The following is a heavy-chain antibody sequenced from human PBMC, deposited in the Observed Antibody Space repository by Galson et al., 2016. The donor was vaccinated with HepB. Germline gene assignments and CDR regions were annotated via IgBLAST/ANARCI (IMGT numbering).Heavy chain of an antibody. Sequence: SLRLSCAASGFNFSNYGMHWVRQAPGKGLEWVAIVWDDGYNKYYADSVKGRFTTSRDNSRNTLYLEMDRLRVEDTALYYCVKVRGSGRPFYFQYWGQGTLVTVSS. J-gene: IGHJ4*02. CDR1: GFNFSNYG. V-gene: IGHV3-33*06. CDR3: VKVRGSGRPFYFQY. CDR2: VWDDGYNK. D-gene: IGHD3-10*01.